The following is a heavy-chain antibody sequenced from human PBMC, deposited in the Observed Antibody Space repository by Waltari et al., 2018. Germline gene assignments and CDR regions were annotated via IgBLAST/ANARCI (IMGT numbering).Heavy chain of an antibody. Sequence: QVQLVQSGAEVKKPGASVKVSCKASGYTFTSYAIHWVRQAPGQRLEWMGWINAGNGNTKYSQKFQGRVTITRDTSASTAYMELSSLRSEDTAVYYCARGAVRVVVAATLLDPWGQGTLVTVSS. D-gene: IGHD2-15*01. J-gene: IGHJ5*02. CDR3: ARGAVRVVVAATLLDP. V-gene: IGHV1-3*01. CDR2: INAGNGNT. CDR1: GYTFTSYA.